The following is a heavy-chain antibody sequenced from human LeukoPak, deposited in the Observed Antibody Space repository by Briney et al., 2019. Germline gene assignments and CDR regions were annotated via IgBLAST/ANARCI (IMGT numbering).Heavy chain of an antibody. J-gene: IGHJ4*02. Sequence: GGSLRLSCAASGFTFSNYGMHWVRQAPGKGLEWVAFLRYDGNYKYYADSVKGRFTISRDSSKNTLYLQMNSLGAEDKGVYYCAKDSGYETSGYSFDYRGQGTLVTVSS. CDR2: LRYDGNYK. CDR1: GFTFSNYG. V-gene: IGHV3-30*02. D-gene: IGHD3-22*01. CDR3: AKDSGYETSGYSFDY.